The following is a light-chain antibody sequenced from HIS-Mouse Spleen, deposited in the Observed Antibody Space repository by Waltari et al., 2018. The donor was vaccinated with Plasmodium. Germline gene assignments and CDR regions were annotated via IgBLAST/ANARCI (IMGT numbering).Light chain of an antibody. Sequence: DIVMTQSRLPLPVTPGEPASISCRPSQSLLHSNGYNYLDWYLQKPGQSPQLLIYLGSNRASGVPDRFSGSGSGTDFTLKISRVEAEDVGVYYCMQALQTPRYTFGQGTKLEIK. CDR1: QSLLHSNGYNY. J-gene: IGKJ2*01. V-gene: IGKV2-28*01. CDR2: LGS. CDR3: MQALQTPRYT.